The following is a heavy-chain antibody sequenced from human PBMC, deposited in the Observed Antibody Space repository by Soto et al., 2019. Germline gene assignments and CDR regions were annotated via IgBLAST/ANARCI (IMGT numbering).Heavy chain of an antibody. Sequence: EVQLVASGGGLVQPGGPLRLSVAPSVLPIAPPHRNWSRRPPGRGREWISYFISGVSIGYADSVRGRFTISRDIAENSLYLQMNSLRAEDTAVYYCARGHSVNAGIITYWGQGILVTVSS. D-gene: IGHD6-13*01. CDR3: ARGHSVNAGIITY. V-gene: IGHV3-48*01. J-gene: IGHJ4*02. CDR2: FISGVSI. CDR1: VLPIAPPH.